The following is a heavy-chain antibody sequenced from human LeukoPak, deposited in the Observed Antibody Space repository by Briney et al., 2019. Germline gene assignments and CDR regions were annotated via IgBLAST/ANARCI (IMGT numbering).Heavy chain of an antibody. CDR2: IYHSGST. D-gene: IGHD5-24*01. CDR1: GGSISSSNW. Sequence: SETLSLTCAVSGGSISSSNWWSWVRPPPGKGLEWIGEIYHSGSTNYNPSLKSRVTISVDKSKNQFSLKLSSVTAADTAVYYCARDPALERFWYFDLWGRGTLVTVSS. J-gene: IGHJ2*01. CDR3: ARDPALERFWYFDL. V-gene: IGHV4-4*02.